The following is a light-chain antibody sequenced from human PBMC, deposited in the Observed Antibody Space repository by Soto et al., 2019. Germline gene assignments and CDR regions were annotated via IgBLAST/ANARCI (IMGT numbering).Light chain of an antibody. J-gene: IGLJ3*02. CDR1: SSDVGGYAY. V-gene: IGLV2-14*01. CDR3: SSYTSNTTPV. Sequence: QSALTQPASVSGSPGQSITISCTGTSSDVGGYAYVSWYQQYPGKAPKLVISAVSNRPSGVSHRFSGSRSGNTASLTISGLQAEDEADYYSSSYTSNTTPVFGGGTKVTVL. CDR2: AVS.